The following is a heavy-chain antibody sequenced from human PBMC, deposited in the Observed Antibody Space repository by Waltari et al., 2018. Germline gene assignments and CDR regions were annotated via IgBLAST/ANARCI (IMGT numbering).Heavy chain of an antibody. V-gene: IGHV1-46*01. CDR3: AREDSSAAVDY. CDR2: INPSGGST. J-gene: IGHJ4*02. D-gene: IGHD6-13*01. CDR1: GYTSTSYY. Sequence: QLQPVQPGAEVTKPGASVKVSCKASGYTSTSYYMHWVRQTPGQGLEWMGIINPSGGSTSYAQKFQGRVTMTRDTSTSTVYMELSSLRSEDTAVYYCAREDSSAAVDYWGQGTLVTVSS.